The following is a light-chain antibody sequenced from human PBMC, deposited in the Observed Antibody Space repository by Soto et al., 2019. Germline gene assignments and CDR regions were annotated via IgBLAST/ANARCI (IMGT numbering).Light chain of an antibody. CDR1: SSDVGGFNY. CDR2: DVS. V-gene: IGLV2-14*01. Sequence: QPVLTQPASVSGSPGQSITISCTGTSSDVGGFNYVSWYRQHPGRAPKLMIYDVSNRPSGVSNRFSGSKSGNTASLTISGLQAEDEADYYCSSYTRSSAYVFGTGTKVTVL. J-gene: IGLJ1*01. CDR3: SSYTRSSAYV.